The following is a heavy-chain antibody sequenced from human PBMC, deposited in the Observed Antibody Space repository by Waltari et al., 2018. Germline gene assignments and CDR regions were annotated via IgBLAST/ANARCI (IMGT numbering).Heavy chain of an antibody. CDR2: INQDGNGL. CDR3: ARVPLPWYLDY. Sequence: EVQVVEAGGGLVQPGGSVSLSCAASGFTFSNYWMTWVRRAPGKGLEWVANINQDGNGLHYVDSVRGRFTISRDNAKNSMFLQMNSLRAEDTAVYYCARVPLPWYLDYWGQGTLVTVSS. V-gene: IGHV3-7*01. J-gene: IGHJ4*02. CDR1: GFTFSNYW.